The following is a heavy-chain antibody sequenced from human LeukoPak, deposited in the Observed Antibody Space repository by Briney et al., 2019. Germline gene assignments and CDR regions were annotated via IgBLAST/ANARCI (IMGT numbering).Heavy chain of an antibody. J-gene: IGHJ4*02. CDR2: ISGSGGST. CDR3: AKARDGYKSALFDY. CDR1: GFTFSGYA. D-gene: IGHD5-24*01. Sequence: GGPLRLSCAASGFTFSGYAMSWVRQAPGKGLEWASAISGSGGSTYYADSVKGRFTISRDNSKNTLYLQMNSLRAEDTAVYYCAKARDGYKSALFDYWGQGTLVTVSS. V-gene: IGHV3-23*01.